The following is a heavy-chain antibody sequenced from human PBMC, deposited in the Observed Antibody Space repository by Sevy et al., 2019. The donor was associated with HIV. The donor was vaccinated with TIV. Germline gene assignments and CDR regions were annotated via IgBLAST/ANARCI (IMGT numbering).Heavy chain of an antibody. CDR2: IKSKTDGGTT. Sequence: GGSLRLSCAASGFTFSNAWMSWVRQAPGKGLEWVGRIKSKTDGGTTDYAEPVKGRFTISRDDSKNTLYLQMNSLKTEDTAVYYCTSPYGSGSYYPPWGQGTLVTVSS. V-gene: IGHV3-15*01. J-gene: IGHJ5*02. CDR1: GFTFSNAW. D-gene: IGHD3-10*01. CDR3: TSPYGSGSYYPP.